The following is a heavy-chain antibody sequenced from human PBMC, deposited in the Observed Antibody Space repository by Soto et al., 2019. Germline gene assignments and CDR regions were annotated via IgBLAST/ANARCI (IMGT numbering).Heavy chain of an antibody. CDR2: IYHSGST. Sequence: SETLSLTCAVSGGSISSNNWWSWVRQPPGKGLEWIGVIYHSGSTNYNPSLKSRVTISVDKSKNQFSLKLSSVTAADTAMYYCARGVSMDYYDSSGYYSVGRTLDYWGQGTLVTVSS. CDR1: GGSISSNNW. D-gene: IGHD3-22*01. J-gene: IGHJ4*02. CDR3: ARGVSMDYYDSSGYYSVGRTLDY. V-gene: IGHV4-4*02.